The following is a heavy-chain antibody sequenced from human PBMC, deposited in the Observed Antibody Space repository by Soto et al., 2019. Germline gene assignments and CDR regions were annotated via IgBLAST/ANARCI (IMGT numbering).Heavy chain of an antibody. J-gene: IGHJ4*02. Sequence: QVQLVQSGAEVKQPGSSVKVSCKTSGGTFSTYAIYWVRQAPGQGLEWMEAIIPLFGTADYAQKFQGRVTITADESTSTASMELSSLRSEDTAVYYCARPKGSYSSGYYYFDYWGQGTLVTVSS. CDR3: ARPKGSYSSGYYYFDY. V-gene: IGHV1-69*01. CDR2: IIPLFGTA. D-gene: IGHD6-19*01. CDR1: GGTFSTYA.